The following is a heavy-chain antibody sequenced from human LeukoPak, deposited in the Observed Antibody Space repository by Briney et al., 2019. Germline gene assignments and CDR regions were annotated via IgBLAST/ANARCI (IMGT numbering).Heavy chain of an antibody. V-gene: IGHV3-53*01. D-gene: IGHD4-11*01. CDR2: YSGGST. Sequence: YSGGSTYYADSVKGRFTISRDDSKNTLYLQMNSLRAEDTAVYYCARTTVDTTTFDYFDYWGQGTLVTVSS. CDR3: ARTTVDTTTFDYFDY. J-gene: IGHJ4*02.